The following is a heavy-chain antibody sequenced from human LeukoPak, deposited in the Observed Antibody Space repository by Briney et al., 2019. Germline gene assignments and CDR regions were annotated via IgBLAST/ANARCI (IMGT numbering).Heavy chain of an antibody. J-gene: IGHJ4*02. D-gene: IGHD3-10*01. CDR1: GFSFRSHA. CDR2: ITGSGEST. Sequence: GGSLRLSCAASGFSFRSHAMSWVRQAPGKGLEWVSSITGSGESTYYADSGKGRFTISRDNSKNTLYLQMNSLRADDTAVYYCAKDRPNYYGSDGNYYKRDGDYWGQGTLVTVSS. CDR3: AKDRPNYYGSDGNYYKRDGDY. V-gene: IGHV3-23*01.